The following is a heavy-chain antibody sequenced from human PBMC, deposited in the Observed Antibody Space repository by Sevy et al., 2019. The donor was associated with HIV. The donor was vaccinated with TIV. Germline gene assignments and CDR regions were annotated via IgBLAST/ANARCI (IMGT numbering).Heavy chain of an antibody. CDR3: ARGIILTGSSTIENYYYYYGMDV. CDR2: IDPNSGGT. Sequence: ASVKVSCKASGYTFTGYYMHWVRQAPGRGLEWMGRIDPNSGGTNDAQKFQGRVTMTRDTSISTAYMELSRLRSDDTAVYYCARGIILTGSSTIENYYYYYGMDVWGQGTTVTVSS. CDR1: GYTFTGYY. D-gene: IGHD3-9*01. V-gene: IGHV1-2*06. J-gene: IGHJ6*02.